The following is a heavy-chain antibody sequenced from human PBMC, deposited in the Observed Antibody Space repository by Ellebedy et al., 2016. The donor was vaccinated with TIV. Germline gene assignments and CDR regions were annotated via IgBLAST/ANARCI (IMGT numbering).Heavy chain of an antibody. CDR2: IYSGGTT. Sequence: GGSLRLXXAVSGFTVRSNYMNWVRQAPGKGLEWVSVIYSGGTTDYADSVKGRFTISRDNSKNALYLQMNSLRAEDAAVYYCARDTGPVGIDYWGQGTLVTVSS. V-gene: IGHV3-66*01. CDR3: ARDTGPVGIDY. J-gene: IGHJ4*02. D-gene: IGHD1-14*01. CDR1: GFTVRSNY.